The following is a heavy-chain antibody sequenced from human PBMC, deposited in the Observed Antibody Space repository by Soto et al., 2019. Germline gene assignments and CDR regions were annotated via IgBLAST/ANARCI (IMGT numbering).Heavy chain of an antibody. Sequence: QVQLQESGPGLVKPSETLSLTCTVSGGSISSYYWSWIRQPPGKGLEWIGYIYYSGSTNYNPSLKSRVTISVDTSKNQFSLKLSSVTAADTAVYYCARLKHSSRYDAFDIWGQGTMVTVSS. CDR1: GGSISSYY. CDR3: ARLKHSSRYDAFDI. D-gene: IGHD6-19*01. J-gene: IGHJ3*02. V-gene: IGHV4-59*08. CDR2: IYYSGST.